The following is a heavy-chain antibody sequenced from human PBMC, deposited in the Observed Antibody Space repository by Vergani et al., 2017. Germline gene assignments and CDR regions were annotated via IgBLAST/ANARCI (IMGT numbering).Heavy chain of an antibody. J-gene: IGHJ6*03. Sequence: LQLQESGPGLVKPSEILSLICTVSCGSISSSSYYWGWIRQPPGKGLEWIGSIYYSGSTYYNPSLKSRVTISVDTSKNQFSLKLSPVTAADTAVYYCARLQGDWYYYYMDVWGKGTTVTVSS. CDR3: ARLQGDWYYYYMDV. CDR2: IYYSGST. D-gene: IGHD5-24*01. V-gene: IGHV4-39*01. CDR1: CGSISSSSYY.